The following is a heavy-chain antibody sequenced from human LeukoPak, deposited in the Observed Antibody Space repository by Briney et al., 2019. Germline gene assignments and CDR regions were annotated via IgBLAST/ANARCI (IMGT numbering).Heavy chain of an antibody. J-gene: IGHJ4*02. CDR1: GGSISSYY. CDR2: IYYSGST. CDR3: AREYCSSTSCYPFDY. Sequence: PSETLSLTCTVSGGSISSYYWSWIRQPPGKGLEWIGYIYYSGSTNYNPSLKSRVTISVDTSKNQFSLKLSSVTAADTAVYYCAREYCSSTSCYPFDYWGQGTLVTVSS. D-gene: IGHD2-2*01. V-gene: IGHV4-59*01.